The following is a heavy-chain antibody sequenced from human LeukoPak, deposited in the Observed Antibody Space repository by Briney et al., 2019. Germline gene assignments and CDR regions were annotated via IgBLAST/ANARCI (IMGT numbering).Heavy chain of an antibody. J-gene: IGHJ4*02. V-gene: IGHV3-7*01. CDR2: IKQDGSAK. CDR1: GFTFSRYW. Sequence: GGSLRLSCAASGFTFSRYWMSWVRQAPGKGLEWVANIKQDGSAKYYVDSVKGRFTISRDYAKNSMYLQMNSLRAEDTAVYYCARGGDDDLDLGDYWGQGTLVTVSS. D-gene: IGHD3-16*01. CDR3: ARGGDDDLDLGDY.